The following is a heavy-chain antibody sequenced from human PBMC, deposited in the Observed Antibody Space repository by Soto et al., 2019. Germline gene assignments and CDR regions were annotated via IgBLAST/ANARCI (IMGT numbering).Heavy chain of an antibody. CDR3: ARDRGSSGYYLGGLDY. CDR1: GGSISSGGYY. Sequence: TSETLSLTCXVSGGSISSGGYYWSWIRQHPGKGLEWIGYIYYSGSTYYNPSLKSRVTISVDTSKNQFSLKLSSVTAADTAVYYCARDRGSSGYYLGGLDYWGQGTLVTVSS. J-gene: IGHJ4*02. V-gene: IGHV4-31*03. D-gene: IGHD3-22*01. CDR2: IYYSGST.